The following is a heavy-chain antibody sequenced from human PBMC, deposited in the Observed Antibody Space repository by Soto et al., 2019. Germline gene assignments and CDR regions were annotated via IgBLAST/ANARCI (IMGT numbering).Heavy chain of an antibody. Sequence: SETLSLTCTVSGGSISSYYWSWIRQPPGKGLEWIGYIYYSGSTNYNPSLKSRVTISVNPSKNQFSLYLQMNSLRAEDTALYYCAKDYCSGGSCYSGLDYYYGMDVWGQGTTVTVSS. D-gene: IGHD2-15*01. CDR1: GGSISSYY. J-gene: IGHJ6*02. CDR2: IYYSGST. CDR3: AKDYCSGGSCYSGLDYYYGMDV. V-gene: IGHV4-59*01.